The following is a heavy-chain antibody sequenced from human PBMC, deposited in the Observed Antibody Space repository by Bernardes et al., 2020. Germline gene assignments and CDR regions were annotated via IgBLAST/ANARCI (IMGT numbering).Heavy chain of an antibody. CDR3: ARDSPEQLRDY. CDR1: GFTFSTYT. CDR2: ITGSGSTL. J-gene: IGHJ4*02. D-gene: IGHD1-26*01. Sequence: GGSLRLSCAASGFTFSTYTMNWVRQAPGKGLEWVSCITGSGSTLYYADSVKGRFTISRDNAKNSLYLQMNSLRAEDSAMYYCARDSPEQLRDYWGQGTLVTGSA. V-gene: IGHV3-48*01.